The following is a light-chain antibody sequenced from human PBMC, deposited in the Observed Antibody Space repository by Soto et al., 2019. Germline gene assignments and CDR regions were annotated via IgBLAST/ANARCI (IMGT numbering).Light chain of an antibody. V-gene: IGKV3-20*01. CDR2: GAS. J-gene: IGKJ1*01. CDR1: QNVSTNF. Sequence: EIVLTQSPGTLSLSPGEGATISCRDSQNVSTNFFAWYQQKPGQAPRLLIYGASTRATGIPDRFSGSGSGTDFTLTISRLEPEDFAVYYCQQYGRTSWTFGQGTKVDIK. CDR3: QQYGRTSWT.